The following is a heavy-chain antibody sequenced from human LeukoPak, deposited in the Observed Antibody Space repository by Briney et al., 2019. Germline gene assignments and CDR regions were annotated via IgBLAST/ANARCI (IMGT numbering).Heavy chain of an antibody. J-gene: IGHJ4*02. CDR2: IIPILGIA. Sequence: SVKVSCKASGGTFSSYAISWVRQAPGQGLEWMGRIIPILGIANYAQKFQGRVTITADKSTSTAYMELSSLRSEDTAVYYCAREVDSSGYDGGYWGQGTLVTVSS. CDR3: AREVDSSGYDGGY. V-gene: IGHV1-69*04. CDR1: GGTFSSYA. D-gene: IGHD3-22*01.